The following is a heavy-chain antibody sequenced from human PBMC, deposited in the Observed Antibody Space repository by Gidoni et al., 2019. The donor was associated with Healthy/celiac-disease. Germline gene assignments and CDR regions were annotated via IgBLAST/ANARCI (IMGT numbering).Heavy chain of an antibody. Sequence: QVQLQESGPGLVKPSETLSLTCTVSGCSIRSSYWSWIRQPPGKGLEWIGYIYYSGSTNYNPSLKSRVTISVDTSKNQFSLKLSSVTAADTAVYYCAREGRDGYNFAYDAFDIWGQGTMVTVSS. V-gene: IGHV4-59*01. CDR3: AREGRDGYNFAYDAFDI. J-gene: IGHJ3*02. D-gene: IGHD5-12*01. CDR2: IYYSGST. CDR1: GCSIRSSY.